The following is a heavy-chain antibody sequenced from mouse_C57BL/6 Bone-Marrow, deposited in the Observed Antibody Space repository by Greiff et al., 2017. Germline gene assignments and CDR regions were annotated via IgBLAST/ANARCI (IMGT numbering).Heavy chain of an antibody. V-gene: IGHV1-78*01. J-gene: IGHJ4*01. CDR3: ARSRIYYGNYVPYAMDY. D-gene: IGHD2-1*01. Sequence: VHLVESDAELVKPGASVKISCKVSGYTFTDHTIHWMKQRPEQGLEWIGYIYPRDGSTKYNEKFKGKATLTADKSSSTAYMQLNSLTSEDSAVYFCARSRIYYGNYVPYAMDYWGQGTSVTVSS. CDR2: IYPRDGST. CDR1: GYTFTDHT.